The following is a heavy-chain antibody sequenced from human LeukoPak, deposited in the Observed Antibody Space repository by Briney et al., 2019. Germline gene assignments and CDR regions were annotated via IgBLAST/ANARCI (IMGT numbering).Heavy chain of an antibody. V-gene: IGHV3-21*01. D-gene: IGHD6-6*01. CDR3: ARDAAPRYSSSPSNFDY. CDR1: GFTFSSYS. Sequence: GGSLRLSCAASGFTFSSYSMNWVRQAPGKGLEWVSPISSSSSYIYYADSVKGRFTISRDNAKNSLYLQMNSLRAEDTAVYYCARDAAPRYSSSPSNFDYWGQGTLVTVSS. J-gene: IGHJ4*02. CDR2: ISSSSSYI.